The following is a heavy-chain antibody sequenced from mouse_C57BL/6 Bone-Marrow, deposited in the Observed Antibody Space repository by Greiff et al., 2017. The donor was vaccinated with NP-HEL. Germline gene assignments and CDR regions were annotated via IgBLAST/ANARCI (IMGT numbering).Heavy chain of an antibody. CDR2: INYDGSST. Sequence: EVMLVESEGGLVQPGSSMKLSCTASGFTFSDYYMAWVRQVPEKGLEWVANINYDGSSTYYLDSLKSRFIISRDNAKNILYLQMSSLKSENTATYYGARDLHYGGSYRYWYVEVWGTGTTVTVSS. D-gene: IGHD1-1*01. CDR1: GFTFSDYY. J-gene: IGHJ1*03. V-gene: IGHV5-16*01. CDR3: ARDLHYGGSYRYWYVEV.